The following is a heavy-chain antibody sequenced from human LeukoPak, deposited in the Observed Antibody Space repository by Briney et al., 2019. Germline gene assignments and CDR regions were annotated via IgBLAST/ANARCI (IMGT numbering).Heavy chain of an antibody. V-gene: IGHV1-69*05. Sequence: GASVKVSCKASGGTFSSYAISWVRQAPGQGLEWMGGIIPIFGTANYAQKFQGRVTITTDESTSAAYMELSRLRSEHTAVYYCAYCSSTSCYDWWGQGTLVTVSS. J-gene: IGHJ4*02. CDR3: AYCSSTSCYDW. CDR2: IIPIFGTA. D-gene: IGHD2-2*01. CDR1: GGTFSSYA.